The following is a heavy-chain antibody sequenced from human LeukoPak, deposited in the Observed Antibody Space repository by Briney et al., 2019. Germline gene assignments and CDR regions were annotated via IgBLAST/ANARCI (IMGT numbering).Heavy chain of an antibody. CDR2: INHSGST. Sequence: SETLSPTCAVYGGSFSGYYWSWIRQPPGKGLERIGEINHSGSTNYNPSLKSRVTISVDTSKNQFSLKLSSVTAADTAVYYCARRGLRYFDWTFDYWGQGTLVTVSS. D-gene: IGHD3-9*01. CDR1: GGSFSGYY. CDR3: ARRGLRYFDWTFDY. V-gene: IGHV4-34*01. J-gene: IGHJ4*02.